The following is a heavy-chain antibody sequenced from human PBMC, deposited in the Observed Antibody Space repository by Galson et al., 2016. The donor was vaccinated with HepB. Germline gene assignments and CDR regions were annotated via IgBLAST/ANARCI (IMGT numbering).Heavy chain of an antibody. J-gene: IGHJ4*02. V-gene: IGHV3-23*01. CDR3: VKEALTGGWFNY. CDR2: IKSYGGST. Sequence: SLRLSCAVSGITFSSYAMSWVRQAPGKGPEWVSTIKSYGGSTDYADDVQGRFTISRDDSKSTLYLQMNSLRAEDTAVYYCVKEALTGGWFNYWGQGTLLTVSS. D-gene: IGHD6-19*01. CDR1: GITFSSYA.